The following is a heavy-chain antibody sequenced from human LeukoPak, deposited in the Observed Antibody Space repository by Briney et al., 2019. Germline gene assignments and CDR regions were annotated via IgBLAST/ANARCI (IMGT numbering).Heavy chain of an antibody. CDR2: ISSSRSYI. Sequence: GGSLRLSCAASGFTFSSYSMNWVRQAPGKGLEWVSSISSSRSYIYYADSVKGRFTISRDNAKNSLYLQMNSLRAEDTAVYYCARALYRGFDYWGQGTLVTVSA. V-gene: IGHV3-21*01. CDR1: GFTFSSYS. J-gene: IGHJ4*02. D-gene: IGHD2-8*01. CDR3: ARALYRGFDY.